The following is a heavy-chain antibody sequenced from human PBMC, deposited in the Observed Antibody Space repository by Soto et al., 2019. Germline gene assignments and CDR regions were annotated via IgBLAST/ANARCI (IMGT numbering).Heavy chain of an antibody. D-gene: IGHD3-10*02. V-gene: IGHV1-69*06. CDR1: GGNFNNYA. J-gene: IGHJ3*01. CDR3: AREPRVRDDFSL. Sequence: QVQLVQSGAEVKKPGSSVKVSCKASGGNFNNYAISWVRQAPAQGLQWMGGFIHIIDTPHYAQKLQGRDPIRADRGRTTVYMELTGLTSGDSATYFCAREPRVRDDFSLRGQGTVVTVSS. CDR2: FIHIIDTP.